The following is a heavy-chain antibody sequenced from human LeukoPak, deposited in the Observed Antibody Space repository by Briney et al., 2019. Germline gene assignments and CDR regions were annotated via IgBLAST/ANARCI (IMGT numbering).Heavy chain of an antibody. J-gene: IGHJ4*02. CDR2: INPNGGVT. V-gene: IGHV1-46*01. D-gene: IGHD3-16*01. Sequence: ASVKVSCKASGYTFTSYYMHWVRQAPGQGLEWMGIINPNGGVTSYAQKFQGRVTMARDTSTSTVYMELSSLTSEDTAVYYCARAANTFGDEFDYWGQGTLVTVSS. CDR3: ARAANTFGDEFDY. CDR1: GYTFTSYY.